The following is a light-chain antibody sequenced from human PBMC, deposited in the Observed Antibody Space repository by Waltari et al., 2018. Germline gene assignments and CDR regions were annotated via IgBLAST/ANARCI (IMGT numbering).Light chain of an antibody. CDR2: GPS. J-gene: IGKJ4*01. V-gene: IGKV3-20*01. Sequence: EIVLTQSPGTLSLSPGERATLSCRASQTVRTTYLAWYQQKPGQAPTLLIYGPSSRATGIPDRFSGSGSGTDFSLTISSLEPEDFAVYYCQQYDISPLTFGGGTKVEV. CDR3: QQYDISPLT. CDR1: QTVRTTY.